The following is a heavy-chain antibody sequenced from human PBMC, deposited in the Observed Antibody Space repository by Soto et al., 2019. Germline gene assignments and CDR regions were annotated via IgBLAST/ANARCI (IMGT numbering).Heavy chain of an antibody. CDR1: GYTFTSYD. V-gene: IGHV1-8*01. Sequence: ASVKVSCKASGYTFTSYDINWVRQATGQGLEWMGWMNPNSGNTGYAQKFQGRVTMTRNTSISTAYMELSSLRSEDTAVYYCARGRPTIVVVPAAMLFAFDIWGQGTMVTVSS. CDR3: ARGRPTIVVVPAAMLFAFDI. D-gene: IGHD2-2*01. J-gene: IGHJ3*02. CDR2: MNPNSGNT.